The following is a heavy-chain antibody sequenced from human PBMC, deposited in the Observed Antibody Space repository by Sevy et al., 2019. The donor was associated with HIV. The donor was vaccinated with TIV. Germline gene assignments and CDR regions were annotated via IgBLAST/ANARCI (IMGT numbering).Heavy chain of an antibody. D-gene: IGHD3-22*01. J-gene: IGHJ4*02. Sequence: SETLSLTCTVSGGSISSSSYYWGWIRQPPGKWLEWIGSIYYSGSTYYNPSLKSRVTISVDTSKNQFSLKLSSVTAADTAVYYCARRIGPYYYDSSGYYFDYWGQRTLVTVSS. CDR1: GGSISSSSYY. V-gene: IGHV4-39*01. CDR2: IYYSGST. CDR3: ARRIGPYYYDSSGYYFDY.